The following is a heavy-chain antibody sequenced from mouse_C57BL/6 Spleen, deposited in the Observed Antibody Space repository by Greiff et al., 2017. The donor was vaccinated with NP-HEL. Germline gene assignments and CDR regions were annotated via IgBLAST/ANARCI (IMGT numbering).Heavy chain of an antibody. V-gene: IGHV1-47*01. CDR2: FHPYNDDT. J-gene: IGHJ4*01. Sequence: VKLMESGAELVKPGASVKMSCKASGYTFTTYPIEWMKQNHGKSLEWIGNFHPYNDDTKYNEKFKGKATLTVEKSSSTVYLELSRLTSDDSAVYYCARGAYYYGSSYAMDYWGQGTSVTVSS. CDR3: ARGAYYYGSSYAMDY. D-gene: IGHD1-1*01. CDR1: GYTFTTYP.